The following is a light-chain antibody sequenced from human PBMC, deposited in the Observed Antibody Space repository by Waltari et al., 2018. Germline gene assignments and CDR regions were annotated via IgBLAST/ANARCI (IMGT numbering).Light chain of an antibody. V-gene: IGKV1-39*01. CDR1: QSISKY. CDR3: QQSYSTPS. CDR2: AAS. Sequence: DIQMTQSPSSLSASVGDRVTISCRASQSISKYLSWYQQKPGKAPNLLIYAASNLQSGVPSRCSGSGSGTDFTLTISSLQREDFATYYCQQSYSTPSFGQGTKVDIK. J-gene: IGKJ1*01.